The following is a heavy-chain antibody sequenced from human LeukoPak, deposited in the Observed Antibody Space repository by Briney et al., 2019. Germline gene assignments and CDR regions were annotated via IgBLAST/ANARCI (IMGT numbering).Heavy chain of an antibody. CDR1: GDSISSSDYY. CDR3: ARDRLRWPKIDY. Sequence: SETLSLTCTVSGDSISSSDYYWGWIRQPPGKGLEWIGSIYYSVSTYYNPSPKNRVTISVDTSRNQFSLRLSSVAAADTAVYYCARDRLRWPKIDYWGQGTLVTVSS. CDR2: IYYSVST. V-gene: IGHV4-39*07. J-gene: IGHJ4*02. D-gene: IGHD4-23*01.